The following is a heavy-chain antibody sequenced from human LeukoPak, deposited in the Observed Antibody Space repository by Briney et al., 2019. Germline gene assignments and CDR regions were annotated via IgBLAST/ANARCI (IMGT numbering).Heavy chain of an antibody. Sequence: SEALSLTCTVSGGSISSYYWNWIRQPPGKGLEWIGYIYYSGSTNYNPSLKSRVTISIDTSKNQFSLKLSSVTAADTAVYYCARVSSIAARPDYWGQGTLVTVSS. V-gene: IGHV4-59*08. J-gene: IGHJ4*02. D-gene: IGHD6-6*01. CDR2: IYYSGST. CDR3: ARVSSIAARPDY. CDR1: GGSISSYY.